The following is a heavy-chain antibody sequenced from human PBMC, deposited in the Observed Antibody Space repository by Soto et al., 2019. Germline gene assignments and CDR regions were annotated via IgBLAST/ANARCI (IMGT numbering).Heavy chain of an antibody. CDR3: ARGLQYGGNSAY. D-gene: IGHD2-21*02. V-gene: IGHV4-38-2*01. Sequence: LSLTCGVSGYSISSGYYWGWIRQPPGKGLEWIASIFHSGSTYYNPSLKSRVTISVDTSKNQFSLKLSSVTAADTAVYYCARGLQYGGNSAYWGQGTLVTVSS. J-gene: IGHJ4*02. CDR2: IFHSGST. CDR1: GYSISSGYY.